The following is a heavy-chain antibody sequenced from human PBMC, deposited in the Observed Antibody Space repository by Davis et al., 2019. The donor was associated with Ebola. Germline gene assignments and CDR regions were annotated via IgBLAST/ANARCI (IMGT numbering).Heavy chain of an antibody. D-gene: IGHD2-15*01. J-gene: IGHJ4*02. CDR1: GGSISSSNW. Sequence: SETLSLTCAVSGGSISSSNWWSWVRQPPGKGLEWIGEINHSGSTNYNPSLKSRVTISVDTSKNQFSLKLSSVTAADTAVYYCARGPLGYCSGGSCDYWGQGTLVTVSS. CDR3: ARGPLGYCSGGSCDY. CDR2: INHSGST. V-gene: IGHV4-4*02.